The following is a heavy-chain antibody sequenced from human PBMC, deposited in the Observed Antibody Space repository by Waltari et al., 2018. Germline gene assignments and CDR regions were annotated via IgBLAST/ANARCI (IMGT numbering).Heavy chain of an antibody. CDR2: IYYSGST. Sequence: QVQLQESGPGLVNPSETLSLTCTVSGGSISSYSWSWIRQPPGKGLEWIGYIYYSGSTNYNPSLKSRVTISVDTSKNQFSLKLSSVTAADTAVYYCATRSITMIVVDHMGDAFDIWGQGTMVTVSS. D-gene: IGHD3-22*01. V-gene: IGHV4-59*01. CDR1: GGSISSYS. CDR3: ATRSITMIVVDHMGDAFDI. J-gene: IGHJ3*02.